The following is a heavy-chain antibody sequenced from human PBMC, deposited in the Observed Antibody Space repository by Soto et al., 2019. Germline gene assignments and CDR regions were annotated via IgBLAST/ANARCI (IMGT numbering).Heavy chain of an antibody. CDR3: AHTKDSSGFLTS. V-gene: IGHV2-5*01. J-gene: IGHJ5*02. CDR2: IHWNDDK. CDR1: GFSLSVYGVR. D-gene: IGHD3-22*01. Sequence: SGPTLVNPTQPLTLTCSFSGFSLSVYGVRVIWFRQPPGETLEWLALIHWNDDKRYSPYLKSRLTITKDTSKNQVVLTLTNLDPLDTGTYFCAHTKDSSGFLTSWGQGILVTVSS.